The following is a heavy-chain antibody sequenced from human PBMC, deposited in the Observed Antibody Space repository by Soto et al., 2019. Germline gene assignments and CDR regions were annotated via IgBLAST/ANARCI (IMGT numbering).Heavy chain of an antibody. J-gene: IGHJ4*02. CDR1: GFIFSTYA. CDR3: ARDVGISDEATVDY. CDR2: ISYDGSNK. D-gene: IGHD7-27*01. Sequence: QVQLVESGGGVVQPGRSLRLSCAASGFIFSTYAVHWVRQAPGKGLEWVAVISYDGSNKYYADSVKGRFTISRDNSKNTRYLQMNSLRAEDTDVYYCARDVGISDEATVDYWGQGTLVTVSA. V-gene: IGHV3-30-3*01.